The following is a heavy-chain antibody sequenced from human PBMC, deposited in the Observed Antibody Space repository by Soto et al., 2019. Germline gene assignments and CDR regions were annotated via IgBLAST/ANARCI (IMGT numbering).Heavy chain of an antibody. J-gene: IGHJ6*02. Sequence: SVKVSCKASGGTFSSYSISWVRQAPGQGLEWMGGIIPIFGTANYAQKFQGRVTITADKSTSTAYMELSSLRSEDTAVYYCAPGVLTGYYYGMDVWGQGTTVTVSS. CDR3: APGVLTGYYYGMDV. V-gene: IGHV1-69*06. D-gene: IGHD3-10*01. CDR2: IIPIFGTA. CDR1: GGTFSSYS.